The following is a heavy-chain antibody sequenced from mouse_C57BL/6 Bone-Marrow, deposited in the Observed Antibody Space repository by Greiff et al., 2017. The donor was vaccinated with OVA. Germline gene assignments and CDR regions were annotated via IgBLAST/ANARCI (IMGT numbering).Heavy chain of an antibody. Sequence: QVQLKQSGPGLVAPSQSLSITCTVSGFSLTSYGVHWVRQPPGKGLEWLVVIWSDGSTTYNSALKSRLSISKDNSKSQVFLKMNSLQTDDTAMYYCARHGFYYCSSPYYYAMDYWGQGTSVTVSS. J-gene: IGHJ4*01. V-gene: IGHV2-6*02. CDR3: ARHGFYYCSSPYYYAMDY. D-gene: IGHD1-1*01. CDR1: GFSLTSYG. CDR2: IWSDGST.